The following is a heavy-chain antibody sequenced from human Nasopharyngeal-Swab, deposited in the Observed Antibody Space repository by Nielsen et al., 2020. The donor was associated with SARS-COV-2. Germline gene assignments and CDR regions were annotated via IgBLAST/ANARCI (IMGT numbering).Heavy chain of an antibody. CDR2: IRYDGSDY. J-gene: IGHJ4*02. D-gene: IGHD3-22*01. Sequence: SCAASGFTFSSYAMNWVRQAPGKGLEWVAFIRYDGSDYYYADSVEGRFTISRDNSKNTLYLQLNSLRAEDTAVYYCARQDSSAYYYVFNYWGQGTLVTVSS. CDR1: GFTFSSYA. CDR3: ARQDSSAYYYVFNY. V-gene: IGHV3-30*02.